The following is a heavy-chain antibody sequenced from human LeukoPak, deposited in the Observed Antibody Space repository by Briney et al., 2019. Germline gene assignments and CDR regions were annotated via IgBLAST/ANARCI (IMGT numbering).Heavy chain of an antibody. V-gene: IGHV4-38-2*02. CDR3: ARAYYYDSSGYYSLYAFDI. CDR2: IYHSGST. CDR1: GYSISSGYF. Sequence: SETLSLTCTVSGYSISSGYFWGWIRQPPGQGLEWIGNIYHSGSTYYNPSLKSRVTISVDTSKNQFSLKLSSVTAADTAVYYCARAYYYDSSGYYSLYAFDIWGQGTMVTVSS. D-gene: IGHD3-22*01. J-gene: IGHJ3*02.